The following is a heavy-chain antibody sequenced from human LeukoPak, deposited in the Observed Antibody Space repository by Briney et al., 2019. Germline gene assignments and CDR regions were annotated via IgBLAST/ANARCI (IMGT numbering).Heavy chain of an antibody. CDR3: AKVNGVQEWAPGYFDL. CDR1: GFTFSSYA. Sequence: GGSLRLLCAASGFTFSSYAMSWVRQAPGKGGAWVSAISGSGGSTYYADSVKGRFTISRDNSKNTLYLQMNSLRAEDTAVDYCAKVNGVQEWAPGYFDLWGRGTLVTVSS. J-gene: IGHJ2*01. V-gene: IGHV3-23*01. CDR2: ISGSGGST. D-gene: IGHD3-3*01.